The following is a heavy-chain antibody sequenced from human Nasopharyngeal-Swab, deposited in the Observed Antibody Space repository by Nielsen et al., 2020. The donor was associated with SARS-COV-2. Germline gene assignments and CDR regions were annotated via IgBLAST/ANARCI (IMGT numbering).Heavy chain of an antibody. CDR2: TYYRSKWYN. CDR1: GASVSSNSAA. Sequence: SETLSLTCAISGASVSSNSAAWNWIRQSPSRGLEWLGRTYYRSKWYNDYAVSVKSRITINPDTSKNQFPLQLNSVTPEDTAVYYCARESASSGWSDDAFDIWGQGTMVTVSS. V-gene: IGHV6-1*01. J-gene: IGHJ3*02. CDR3: ARESASSGWSDDAFDI. D-gene: IGHD6-19*01.